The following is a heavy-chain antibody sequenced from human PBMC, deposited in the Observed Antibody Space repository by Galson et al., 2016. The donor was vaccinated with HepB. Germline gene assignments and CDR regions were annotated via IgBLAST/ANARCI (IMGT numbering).Heavy chain of an antibody. Sequence: SVKVSCKASGYTFTDFYFHWVRQAPGQGLEWMGWINANTGATKFAPKFQGWVTLTRDASISTAYLELTNLQSNYTAVYYCARSRAYDFWSGPEFWGQGTLVTVSS. CDR2: INANTGAT. V-gene: IGHV1-2*04. D-gene: IGHD3-3*01. CDR1: GYTFTDFY. J-gene: IGHJ4*02. CDR3: ARSRAYDFWSGPEF.